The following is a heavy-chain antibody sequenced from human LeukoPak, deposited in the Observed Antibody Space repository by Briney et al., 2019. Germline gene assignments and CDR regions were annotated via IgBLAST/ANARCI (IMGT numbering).Heavy chain of an antibody. J-gene: IGHJ4*02. D-gene: IGHD6-13*01. CDR2: MSYNVNT. CDR1: GASVSSGSYY. Sequence: PSETLSLTCAVSGASVSSGSYYWSCIRQSPGKGLESIGFMSYNVNTDYNPSLKSRVTLSADTANNQFSLRLNSVTAEDTAVYFCATVAVAGTGPDNWGQGTLVTVSS. CDR3: ATVAVAGTGPDN. V-gene: IGHV4-61*01.